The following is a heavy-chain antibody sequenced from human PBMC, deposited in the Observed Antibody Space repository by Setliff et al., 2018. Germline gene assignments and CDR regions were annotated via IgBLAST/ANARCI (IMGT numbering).Heavy chain of an antibody. CDR3: ARQTIFGSDAFDI. D-gene: IGHD3-3*01. J-gene: IGHJ3*02. Sequence: PGESLKISCQGFGYSFANYWIGWVRQMPGKGLEWMGIIYPGDSDTRYSPSFQGQVTISADKSISTAYLQWSSLKASDTAMCYCARQTIFGSDAFDIWGQGTMVTVSS. CDR2: IYPGDSDT. CDR1: GYSFANYW. V-gene: IGHV5-51*01.